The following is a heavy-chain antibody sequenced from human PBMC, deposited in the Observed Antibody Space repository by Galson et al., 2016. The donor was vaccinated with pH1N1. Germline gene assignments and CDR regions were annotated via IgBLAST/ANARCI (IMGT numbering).Heavy chain of an antibody. CDR3: TRHSFTSSLLTPFDY. V-gene: IGHV4-39*01. D-gene: IGHD2-15*01. Sequence: IGSVYFSGTTSYNPSLKSRVAISVDRSNNQFSLKLSSVTAADTAVYYCTRHSFTSSLLTPFDYWGQGTLVTVSS. J-gene: IGHJ4*02. CDR2: VYFSGTT.